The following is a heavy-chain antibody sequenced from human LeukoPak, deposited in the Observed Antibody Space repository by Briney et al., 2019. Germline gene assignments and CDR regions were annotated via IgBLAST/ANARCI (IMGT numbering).Heavy chain of an antibody. Sequence: PGGSLRLSCAASGFTFSSYSMNWVRQAPGKGLEWVSSISSSSSYIYYADSVKGRFTISRDNAKNSLYLQMNSLRAEDTAVYYCARDAGLWFGEFDFDYWGQGTLVTVSS. V-gene: IGHV3-21*01. CDR3: ARDAGLWFGEFDFDY. D-gene: IGHD3-10*01. J-gene: IGHJ4*02. CDR1: GFTFSSYS. CDR2: ISSSSSYI.